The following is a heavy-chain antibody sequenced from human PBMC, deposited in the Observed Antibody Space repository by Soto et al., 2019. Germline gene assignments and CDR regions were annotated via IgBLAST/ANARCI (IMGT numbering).Heavy chain of an antibody. CDR2: IYYSGST. D-gene: IGHD6-13*01. J-gene: IGHJ4*02. CDR1: GGSINSGGYY. V-gene: IGHV4-31*03. CDR3: ARXXXXXXYXSSWVFDS. Sequence: QVQLQESGPGLVKPSQTLSLICTVSGGSINSGGYYWSWIRQHPGKGLEWIGYIYYSGSTYYNPFLRSRVXIXAXXXEXXFSLXLXXVTAADTAVXXCARXXXXXXYXSSWVFDSWGQGTLVNVSS.